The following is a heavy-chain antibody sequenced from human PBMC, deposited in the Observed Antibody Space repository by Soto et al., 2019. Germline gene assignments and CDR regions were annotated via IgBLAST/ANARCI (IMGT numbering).Heavy chain of an antibody. J-gene: IGHJ6*04. CDR3: GTFLSTTSPDV. CDR1: WASFSSKIAA. CDR2: TYYRSKWYN. V-gene: IGHV6-1*01. Sequence: SQTLSLTCAISWASFSSKIAAWNCIRQSPSRGLEWLGRTYYRSKWYNDYAVSVKSRITINPDTSKNQFSLHLNSVTPEDTAVYYCGTFLSTTSPDVWGEGTTVTVPS. D-gene: IGHD2-2*01.